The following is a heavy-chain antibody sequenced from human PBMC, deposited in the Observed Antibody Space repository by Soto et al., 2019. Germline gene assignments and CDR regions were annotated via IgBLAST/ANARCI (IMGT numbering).Heavy chain of an antibody. CDR1: GFTFSSYW. V-gene: IGHV3-7*01. J-gene: IGHJ4*02. Sequence: EVQLVESGGGLVQPGGSLRLSCAASGFTFSSYWMSWVRQAPGKGLEWVANIKQDGSEKYYVDSVKGRFTISRDNAKNSLYLQMNSLRAEDTAVYYCARVRRSWEVVVAATDFDYWGQGTLVTVSS. CDR3: ARVRRSWEVVVAATDFDY. CDR2: IKQDGSEK. D-gene: IGHD2-15*01.